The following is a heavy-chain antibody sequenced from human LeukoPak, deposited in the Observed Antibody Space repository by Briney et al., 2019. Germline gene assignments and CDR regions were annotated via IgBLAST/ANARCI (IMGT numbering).Heavy chain of an antibody. CDR3: ATIAVAGWGSRFDP. D-gene: IGHD6-19*01. J-gene: IGHJ5*02. Sequence: ASVKVSCKVSGCTLTELSMHWVRQAPGKGLEWMGGFDPEDGETIYAQKFQGGVTMTEDTSTDTAYMELSSLRSEDTAVYYCATIAVAGWGSRFDPWGQGTLVTVSS. CDR2: FDPEDGET. CDR1: GCTLTELS. V-gene: IGHV1-24*01.